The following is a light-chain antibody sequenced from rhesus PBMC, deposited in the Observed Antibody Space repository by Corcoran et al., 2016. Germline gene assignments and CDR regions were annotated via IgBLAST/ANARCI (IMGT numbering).Light chain of an antibody. CDR2: AAS. J-gene: IGKJ2*01. Sequence: DIQMTQSPSSLSASVGDKVTTTCRASQGSSSWLAWYQQKPGKAPKLLIYAASNLQSGVPSRLSGSGSGTDYTLTISSLQPEDVATYYCQHGYGTPYSFGQGTKVEIK. CDR3: QHGYGTPYS. CDR1: QGSSSW. V-gene: IGKV1-18*01.